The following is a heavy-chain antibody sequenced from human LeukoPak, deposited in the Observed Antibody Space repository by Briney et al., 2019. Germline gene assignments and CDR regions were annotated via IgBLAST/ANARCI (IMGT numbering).Heavy chain of an antibody. D-gene: IGHD6-13*01. CDR3: ARGEAAGKIDY. J-gene: IGHJ4*02. V-gene: IGHV1-46*01. Sequence: WMGIINPSGGSTSYAQKFQGRGTMTRDTSTSTVYMELSSLRSEDTAVYYCARGEAAGKIDYWGQGTLVTVSS. CDR2: INPSGGST.